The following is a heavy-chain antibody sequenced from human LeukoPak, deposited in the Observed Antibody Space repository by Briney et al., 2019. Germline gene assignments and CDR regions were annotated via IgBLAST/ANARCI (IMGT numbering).Heavy chain of an antibody. Sequence: SVKVSCKTSGGTFSSYAFSWVRQAPGQGLEWMGGIIPMFGTTDQAQRFQGRVTISADESTSTAYMELSSLRSEDTAVYYCARGYSGYQDAFHIWGQGTMVTVSS. CDR3: ARGYSGYQDAFHI. D-gene: IGHD5-12*01. CDR2: IIPMFGTT. CDR1: GGTFSSYA. V-gene: IGHV1-69*01. J-gene: IGHJ3*02.